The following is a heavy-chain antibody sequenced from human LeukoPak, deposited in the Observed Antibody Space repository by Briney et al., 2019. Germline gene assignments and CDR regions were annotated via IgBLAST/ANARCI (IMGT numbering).Heavy chain of an antibody. CDR2: IYYSGST. V-gene: IGHV4-31*03. D-gene: IGHD3-22*01. CDR3: ARSIWDGSGYSFDY. Sequence: PSETLSLTRTVSGGSISSGGYYWSWIRQHPGKGLEWIGYIYYSGSTYYNPSLKSRVTISVDTSKNQFSLKLSSVTAADTAVYYCARSIWDGSGYSFDYWGQGTLVTVSS. J-gene: IGHJ4*02. CDR1: GGSISSGGYY.